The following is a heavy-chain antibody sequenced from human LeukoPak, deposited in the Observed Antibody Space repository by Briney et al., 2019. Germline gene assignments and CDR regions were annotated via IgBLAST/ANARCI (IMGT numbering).Heavy chain of an antibody. V-gene: IGHV3-30*18. D-gene: IGHD3-10*01. Sequence: GGSLRLSCAAAGFTFSAYAMHWLRQAPGKGLEWVTVISHDGSNRYYAATVKGRFTMSRDNSQKTLYLQMDSLGIEDMAVYYGAKDRSGSHSAEFWGQGTLVTVSS. CDR3: AKDRSGSHSAEF. CDR2: ISHDGSNR. J-gene: IGHJ4*02. CDR1: GFTFSAYA.